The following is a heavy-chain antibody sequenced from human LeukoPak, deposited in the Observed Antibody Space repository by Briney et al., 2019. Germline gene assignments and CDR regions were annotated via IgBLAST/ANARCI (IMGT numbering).Heavy chain of an antibody. CDR3: ARGRYYYDFWSGYYTKNWFDP. D-gene: IGHD3-3*01. CDR2: IYTSGCT. Sequence: SETLSLTCTVSGGSISSGSYYWSWIRQPAGKGLEWIGRIYTSGCTNYNPSLKSRVTISVDTSKNQFSLKLSSVTAADTAVYYCARGRYYYDFWSGYYTKNWFDPWGQGTLVTVSS. J-gene: IGHJ5*02. CDR1: GGSISSGSYY. V-gene: IGHV4-61*02.